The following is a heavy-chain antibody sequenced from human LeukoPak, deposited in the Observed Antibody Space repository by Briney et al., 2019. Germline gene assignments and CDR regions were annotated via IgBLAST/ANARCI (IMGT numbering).Heavy chain of an antibody. CDR3: AKNNGYGYWFDY. D-gene: IGHD5-12*01. V-gene: IGHV4-61*02. CDR2: IYYTGKT. J-gene: IGHJ4*02. CDR1: GASISSGSSY. Sequence: SETLSLTCTVSGASISSGSSYWSWIRQPAGNRPEWIGRIYYTGKTIYNPSLMSRVTISLDTSKNQFSLNLSSVSAADTALYYCAKNNGYGYWFDYWGQGILVTVSS.